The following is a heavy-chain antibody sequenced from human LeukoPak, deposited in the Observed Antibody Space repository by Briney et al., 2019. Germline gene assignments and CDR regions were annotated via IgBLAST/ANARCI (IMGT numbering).Heavy chain of an antibody. CDR3: ARKSPAGYFNFDY. Sequence: SETLSLTCSVSGGSISTYYWNWVRQPPGKGLEWIGYIYNTGTTNYNPSLKSRVPISVDTSKNQFSLNLRSVNAADTAVYYCARKSPAGYFNFDYWGQGTLVAVSS. D-gene: IGHD2/OR15-2a*01. V-gene: IGHV4-59*01. CDR2: IYNTGTT. CDR1: GGSISTYY. J-gene: IGHJ4*02.